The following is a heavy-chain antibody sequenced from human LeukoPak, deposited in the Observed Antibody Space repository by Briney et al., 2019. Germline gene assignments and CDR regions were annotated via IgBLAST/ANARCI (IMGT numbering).Heavy chain of an antibody. CDR3: AKDGTLNYDYVWGSYRSPYYFDY. Sequence: GGSLRLSCAASGFTFSSYGMHWVRQAPGKGLEWVAVISYDGSNKYYADSVKGRFTISRDNSKNTLYLQMNSLRAEDTAVYYCAKDGTLNYDYVWGSYRSPYYFDYWGQGTLVTVSS. V-gene: IGHV3-30*18. D-gene: IGHD3-16*02. J-gene: IGHJ4*02. CDR2: ISYDGSNK. CDR1: GFTFSSYG.